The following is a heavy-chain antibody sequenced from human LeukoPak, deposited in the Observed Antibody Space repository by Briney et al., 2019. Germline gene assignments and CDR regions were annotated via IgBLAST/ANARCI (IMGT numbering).Heavy chain of an antibody. Sequence: SQTFSLTCAISGDSVSSSSAAWSWIRQSPSRGLEWLGRTYYRSKWYNDYAVSVKSRIIINPDTSKNQFSLQLNSMTPEDTAVYYCAREGSEGYLFDYWGQGTLVTVSS. V-gene: IGHV6-1*01. J-gene: IGHJ4*02. D-gene: IGHD1-1*01. CDR3: AREGSEGYLFDY. CDR2: TYYRSKWYN. CDR1: GDSVSSSSAA.